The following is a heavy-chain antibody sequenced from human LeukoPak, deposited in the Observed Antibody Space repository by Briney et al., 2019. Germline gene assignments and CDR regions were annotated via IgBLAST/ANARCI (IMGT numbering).Heavy chain of an antibody. J-gene: IGHJ6*03. Sequence: ASVKVSCKASGYTFTSYYMHWVRQAPGQGLEWMGIINPSGGSTSYAQKFQGRVTITADESTSTAYMELSSLRSEDTAVYYCARSIPGDILTQGMDVWGKGTTVTISS. V-gene: IGHV1-46*01. CDR2: INPSGGST. D-gene: IGHD3-9*01. CDR1: GYTFTSYY. CDR3: ARSIPGDILTQGMDV.